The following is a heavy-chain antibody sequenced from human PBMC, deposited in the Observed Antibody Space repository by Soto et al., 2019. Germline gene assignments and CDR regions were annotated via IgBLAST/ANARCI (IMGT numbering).Heavy chain of an antibody. CDR2: ISVSGNII. D-gene: IGHD2-2*01. J-gene: IGHJ4*02. CDR3: VRDTMRASAAASLDY. CDR1: GFTFSTYE. V-gene: IGHV3-48*03. Sequence: HPXGSLILSCAASGFTFSTYEFNWVRQAPGRGLEWISYISVSGNIIKYAESVKGRFTISRDNAENSLHLHMSNLRVDDTALYFCVRDTMRASAAASLDYWGQGTQVTVSS.